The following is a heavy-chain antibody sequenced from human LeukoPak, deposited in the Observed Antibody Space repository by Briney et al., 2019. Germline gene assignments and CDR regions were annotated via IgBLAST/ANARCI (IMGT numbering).Heavy chain of an antibody. D-gene: IGHD6-13*01. CDR1: GFTFSSYS. Sequence: GGSLRLSCAASGFTFSSYSMNWVRQAPGKRLEWVSYISSSSSTIYYADSAKGRFTISRDNAKNSLYLQMNSLRDEDTAVYYCARDGHAAGTSALDYWGQGTLVTVSS. V-gene: IGHV3-48*02. J-gene: IGHJ4*02. CDR3: ARDGHAAGTSALDY. CDR2: ISSSSSTI.